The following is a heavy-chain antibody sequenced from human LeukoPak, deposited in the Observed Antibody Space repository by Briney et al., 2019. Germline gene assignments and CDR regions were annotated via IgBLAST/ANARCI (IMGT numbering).Heavy chain of an antibody. Sequence: GGCLRLSCAASGFTFSSYGMHWVRQAPGKGLEWGAVISYDASNTYYADSVKGRFTVSRNNSKNTLYLQMNSLRAEDTAVYYCARVYYYGMDVWGQGTTVTVSS. J-gene: IGHJ6*02. V-gene: IGHV3-30*03. CDR1: GFTFSSYG. CDR2: ISYDASNT. CDR3: ARVYYYGMDV.